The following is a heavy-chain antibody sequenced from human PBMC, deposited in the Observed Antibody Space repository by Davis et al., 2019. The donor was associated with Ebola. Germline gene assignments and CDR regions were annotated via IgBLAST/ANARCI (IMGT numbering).Heavy chain of an antibody. CDR3: VKGSITMTVVVYFDL. CDR1: GFTFSSYS. J-gene: IGHJ4*02. Sequence: GGSLRLSCAASGFTFSSYSMNWVRQAPGKGLEWVSYISSSSSTIYYADSVKGRFIISRDNSKNTLDLQMSSLRIEDTAVYYCVKGSITMTVVVYFDLWGQGTLVTVSS. D-gene: IGHD3-22*01. V-gene: IGHV3-48*01. CDR2: ISSSSSTI.